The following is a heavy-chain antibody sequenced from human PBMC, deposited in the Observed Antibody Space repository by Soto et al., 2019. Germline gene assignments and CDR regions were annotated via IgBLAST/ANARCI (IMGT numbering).Heavy chain of an antibody. J-gene: IGHJ6*02. CDR3: VQDWTGNSCPCMVV. D-gene: IGHD6-13*01. Sequence: EVQLLESGGGLVQPGGSLRLSCAASGFTFSSFAMTWVRQAPGDGLEWVSSISSSGETTYYTDSVKSRFSSSRDITKNMVYLKMTSLSAEDTAVYFCVQDWTGNSCPCMVVWGQGTTVTVSS. CDR2: ISSSGETT. CDR1: GFTFSSFA. V-gene: IGHV3-23*01.